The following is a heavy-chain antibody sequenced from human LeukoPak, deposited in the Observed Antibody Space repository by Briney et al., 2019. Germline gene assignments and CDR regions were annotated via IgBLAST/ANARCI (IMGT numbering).Heavy chain of an antibody. Sequence: NTGGSLRLSCAASGFTFSSYSMNWVRQAPGKGLEWVSSISSSGSHMYYADSVKGRFTISRDNAKNSLYLQMNSLRAEDTAVYYCARLTFGGVIGFDYWGQGTLVTVSS. CDR3: ARLTFGGVIGFDY. D-gene: IGHD3-16*02. V-gene: IGHV3-21*01. CDR2: ISSSGSHM. CDR1: GFTFSSYS. J-gene: IGHJ4*02.